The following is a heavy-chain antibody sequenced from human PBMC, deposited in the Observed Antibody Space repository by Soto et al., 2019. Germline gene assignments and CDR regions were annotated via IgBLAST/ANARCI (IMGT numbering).Heavy chain of an antibody. CDR3: VALGSSYY. CDR1: GFTFTNYG. D-gene: IGHD6-6*01. Sequence: EVQVLESGGGLVQPGGSLRLSCAASGFTFTNYGMNWVRQAPGKGLEWVSGISGSGTSTYYADSVKGRFTISRDNSRNTLFLQMNSLRADDTAIYYCVALGSSYYWGQGTLVTVSS. J-gene: IGHJ4*02. V-gene: IGHV3-23*01. CDR2: ISGSGTST.